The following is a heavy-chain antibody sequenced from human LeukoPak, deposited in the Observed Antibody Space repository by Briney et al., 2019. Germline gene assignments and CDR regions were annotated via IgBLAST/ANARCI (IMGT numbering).Heavy chain of an antibody. CDR3: ARDPVSSGYQFDY. J-gene: IGHJ4*02. D-gene: IGHD6-19*01. Sequence: PGRSLRLSCAASGFTFSSYAMHRVRQAPGKGLEWVAVISYDGSNKYYADSVKGRFTISRDNSKNTLYLQMNSLRAEDTAVYYCARDPVSSGYQFDYWGQGTVVTVSS. V-gene: IGHV3-30*04. CDR1: GFTFSSYA. CDR2: ISYDGSNK.